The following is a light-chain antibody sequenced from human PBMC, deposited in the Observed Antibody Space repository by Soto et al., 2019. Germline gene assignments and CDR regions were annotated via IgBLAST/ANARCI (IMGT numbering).Light chain of an antibody. V-gene: IGKV1-27*01. CDR3: QKYENAPLT. Sequence: DIQMTQAPSSLSASVGDRVTITCRARQDISTYLAWYQQKPGKVPKLLISAAYTLRSGVPPRFSGSGSGEDFTLTISSLQPEDVATYDYQKYENAPLTFGGGTKVEIK. CDR2: AAY. J-gene: IGKJ4*01. CDR1: QDISTY.